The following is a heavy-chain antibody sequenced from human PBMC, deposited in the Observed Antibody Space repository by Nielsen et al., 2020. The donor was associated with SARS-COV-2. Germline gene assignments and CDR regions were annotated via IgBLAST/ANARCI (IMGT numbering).Heavy chain of an antibody. J-gene: IGHJ4*02. Sequence: SETLSLTCTVSGDSISSGEYYWSWIRQHPGKGLEWIANMHHSGNTYYNSSLKSRATTTIDTSRNQFSLTLDSVTAADTAVYYCARDRWDTATYDYWGKGTLVTVSS. D-gene: IGHD5-18*01. CDR3: ARDRWDTATYDY. CDR1: GDSISSGEYY. CDR2: MHHSGNT. V-gene: IGHV4-31*03.